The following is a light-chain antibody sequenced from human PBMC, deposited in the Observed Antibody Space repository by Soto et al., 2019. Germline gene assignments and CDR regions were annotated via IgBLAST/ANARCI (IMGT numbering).Light chain of an antibody. J-gene: IGKJ2*01. CDR2: AAS. CDR3: QQLNDRRFS. CDR1: QGNNSF. Sequence: IQLTQSPSSLSASVGDRVTISCRASQGNNSFVAWYQQKSGKAPKILIYAASTLQSGVPSRFSGSGSGTDFTLTISSLQPEDFATYYCQQLNDRRFSFGQGTKLDIK. V-gene: IGKV1-9*01.